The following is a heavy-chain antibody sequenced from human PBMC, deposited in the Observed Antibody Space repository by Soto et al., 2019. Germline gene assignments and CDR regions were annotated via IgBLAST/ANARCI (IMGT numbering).Heavy chain of an antibody. J-gene: IGHJ5*01. CDR2: ISNSGRT. V-gene: IGHV4-34*01. Sequence: SETLSLTCAVFGGSFSDSYWSWIRQSPGKGLEWIGEISNSGRTYYNPSLKSRVTISGDTSKNQFSLEVRSVAAADTGTYYCARGKPAIATRWFDSWGQGILVTVSS. D-gene: IGHD1-1*01. CDR3: ARGKPAIATRWFDS. CDR1: GGSFSDSY.